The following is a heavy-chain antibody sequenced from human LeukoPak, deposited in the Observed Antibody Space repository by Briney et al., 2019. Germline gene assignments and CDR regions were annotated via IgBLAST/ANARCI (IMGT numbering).Heavy chain of an antibody. J-gene: IGHJ4*02. CDR1: GCTFSSYA. Sequence: ASVKVSCKASGCTFSSYAISWVRQAPGQGLEWMGGIIPIFGTANYAQKFQGRVTITADESTSTAYMELSSLRSEDTAVYYCARPLGRDGYNDLTFDYWGQGTLVTVSS. CDR3: ARPLGRDGYNDLTFDY. V-gene: IGHV1-69*01. CDR2: IIPIFGTA. D-gene: IGHD5-24*01.